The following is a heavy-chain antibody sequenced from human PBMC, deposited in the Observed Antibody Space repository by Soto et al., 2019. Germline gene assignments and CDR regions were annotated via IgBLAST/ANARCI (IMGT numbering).Heavy chain of an antibody. D-gene: IGHD6-13*01. CDR1: GYTFTSYG. J-gene: IGHJ4*02. Sequence: ASVKVSCKASGYTFTSYGISWVRQAPGQGLEWMGWISAYNGNTNYAQKLQGRVTMTTDTSTSTAYMELRSLRSDDTAVYYCAREMYSSSWHETRDYWGQGTLVTVSS. CDR3: AREMYSSSWHETRDY. V-gene: IGHV1-18*01. CDR2: ISAYNGNT.